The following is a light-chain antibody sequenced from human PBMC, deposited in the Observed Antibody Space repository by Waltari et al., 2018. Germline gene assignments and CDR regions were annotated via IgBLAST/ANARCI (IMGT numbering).Light chain of an antibody. J-gene: IGKJ4*01. Sequence: EIVMTQSPATLSVSPRERATLSCRASQSVRNKLAWYQQKPGQAPRLLIYDSSSRATGIPVRFSGSGSGTEFTLTISSLQSEDFAFYYCQQYSNWPPGITFGGGTKVEIK. CDR3: QQYSNWPPGIT. CDR1: QSVRNK. CDR2: DSS. V-gene: IGKV3-15*01.